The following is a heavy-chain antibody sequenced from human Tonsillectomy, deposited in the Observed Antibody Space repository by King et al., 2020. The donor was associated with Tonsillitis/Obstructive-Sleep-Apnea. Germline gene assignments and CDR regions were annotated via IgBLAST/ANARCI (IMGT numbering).Heavy chain of an antibody. CDR3: ARRSCSSTSCYTGHWFDP. J-gene: IGHJ5*02. D-gene: IGHD2-2*02. CDR1: GYSFTSYW. Sequence: QLVQSGAEVKKPGESLKISCKGSGYSFTSYWIGWVRQMPGKGLEWMGIIYPGDSDTRYSPSFQGQVTISADKSISTAYLQWSSLKASDTAMYYCARRSCSSTSCYTGHWFDPWGQGTLVTVSS. V-gene: IGHV5-51*01. CDR2: IYPGDSDT.